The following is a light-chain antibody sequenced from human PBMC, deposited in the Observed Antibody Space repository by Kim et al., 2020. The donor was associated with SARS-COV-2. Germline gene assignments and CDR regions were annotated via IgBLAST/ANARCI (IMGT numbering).Light chain of an antibody. CDR3: NSRDSNDNVL. J-gene: IGLJ2*01. V-gene: IGLV3-19*01. Sequence: SSELTQDPAVSVALGQTVRFTCQGDSLRSYYATWYQQKPGQAPIVVIYGKNNRPSGIPDRFSGSSSGNTASLTITGTQAGDEADYYCNSRDSNDNVLFGG. CDR2: GKN. CDR1: SLRSYY.